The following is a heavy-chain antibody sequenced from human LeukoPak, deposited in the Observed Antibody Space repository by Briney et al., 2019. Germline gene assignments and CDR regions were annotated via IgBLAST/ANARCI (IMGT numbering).Heavy chain of an antibody. CDR3: ARAAAGTNTYYYFDY. V-gene: IGHV4-30-4*01. J-gene: IGHJ4*02. D-gene: IGHD5-12*01. Sequence: PSQTLSLTCTVSGDSISSGYHYWSWIRQPPGKGLEWIGCIHYRGSTYYNPSLKSRVIISGDMSKNQFSLSLNSLTAADSAVYYFARAAAGTNTYYYFDYWGQGTLVPVSS. CDR1: GDSISSGYHY. CDR2: IHYRGST.